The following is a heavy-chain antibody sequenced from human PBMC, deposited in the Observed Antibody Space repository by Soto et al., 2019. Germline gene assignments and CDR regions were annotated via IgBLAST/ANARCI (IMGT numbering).Heavy chain of an antibody. D-gene: IGHD6-13*01. J-gene: IGHJ6*02. V-gene: IGHV1-18*01. Sequence: QVQLVQSGAEVKKPGASVKVSCKASGYTFTSYGISWVRQAPGQGLERMDWISAYNGNTNYAQKLHGRVTMTTDTSTSTGYMGLRSLRSDDTAVYYCARGGIAAAGTDYSYGMAVWGRGTTVTVSS. CDR2: ISAYNGNT. CDR1: GYTFTSYG. CDR3: ARGGIAAAGTDYSYGMAV.